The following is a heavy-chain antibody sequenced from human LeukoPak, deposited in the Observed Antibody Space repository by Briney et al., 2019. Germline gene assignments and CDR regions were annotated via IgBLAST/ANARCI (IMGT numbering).Heavy chain of an antibody. V-gene: IGHV1-46*01. CDR2: INPSGGST. D-gene: IGHD6-6*01. CDR3: AGTGGSSKLYYYYMDV. Sequence: ASVKVSCKASGYTFTGYYMHWVRQAPGQGLEWMGIINPSGGSTSYAQKFQGRVTMTRDMSTSTVYMELSSLRSEDTAVYYCAGTGGSSKLYYYYMDVWGKGTTVTVSS. J-gene: IGHJ6*03. CDR1: GYTFTGYY.